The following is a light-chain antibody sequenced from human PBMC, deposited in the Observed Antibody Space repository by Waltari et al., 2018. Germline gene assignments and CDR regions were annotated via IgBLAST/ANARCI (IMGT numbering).Light chain of an antibody. CDR2: DTS. J-gene: IGKJ4*01. Sequence: SCWASHRVSNSLAWYQQKPGQAPRLLIYDTSNRATGIPAGFSGSGFGTDFTLTITSLEPEDFAVYYCQQRRTWPLTFGGGTKVEIK. CDR3: QQRRTWPLT. CDR1: HRVSNS. V-gene: IGKV3-11*01.